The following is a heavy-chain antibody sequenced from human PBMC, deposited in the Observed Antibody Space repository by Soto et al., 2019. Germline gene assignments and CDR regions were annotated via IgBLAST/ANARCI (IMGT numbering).Heavy chain of an antibody. CDR3: ARELRYFDWLPNYYYGMDV. Sequence: GGSLILSCAASGFTVSSNYMSWVRQAPGKGLEWVSVIYSGGSTYYADFVKGRFTISRDNSKNTLYLQMNSLRAEDTAVYYCARELRYFDWLPNYYYGMDVWGQGTTVTVSS. CDR1: GFTVSSNY. D-gene: IGHD3-9*01. V-gene: IGHV3-53*01. J-gene: IGHJ6*02. CDR2: IYSGGST.